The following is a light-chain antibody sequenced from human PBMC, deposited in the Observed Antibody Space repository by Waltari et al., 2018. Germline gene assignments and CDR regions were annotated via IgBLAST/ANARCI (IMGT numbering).Light chain of an antibody. CDR2: GAS. Sequence: SASPSVSSSYLAWYQQKPGQAPRLLIYGASSRATGIPDRFSGSGSGTDFTLTISRLEPEDFAMFYCQQYGSSTGLTFGGGTKVEIK. CDR3: QQYGSSTGLT. J-gene: IGKJ4*01. V-gene: IGKV3-20*01. CDR1: PSVSSSY.